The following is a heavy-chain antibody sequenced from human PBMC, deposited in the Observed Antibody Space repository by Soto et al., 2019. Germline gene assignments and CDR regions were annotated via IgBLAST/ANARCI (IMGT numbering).Heavy chain of an antibody. Sequence: GGSLRLSCAASGFTFSSYSMNWVRQAPGKGLEWVSSISSSSSYIYYADSVKGRFTISRDNAKNSLYLQMDSLRAEDTAVYYCARELPVPAAPYYMDVWGKGTTVTVSS. V-gene: IGHV3-21*01. D-gene: IGHD2-2*01. CDR3: ARELPVPAAPYYMDV. CDR2: ISSSSSYI. J-gene: IGHJ6*03. CDR1: GFTFSSYS.